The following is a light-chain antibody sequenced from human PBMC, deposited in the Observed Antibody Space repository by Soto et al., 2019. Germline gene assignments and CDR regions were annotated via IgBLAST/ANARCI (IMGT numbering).Light chain of an antibody. J-gene: IGKJ4*01. CDR1: QGISSA. CDR3: QQFNNYPLT. V-gene: IGKV1D-13*01. Sequence: AIQLTQSPSSLSASVGDRVTITCRASQGISSALARYQQKPGKAPKLLIYDASSLESGVPSRFSGSGSGTDSTLTISSLQPEDFATYYCQQFNNYPLTFGGGTKVDIK. CDR2: DAS.